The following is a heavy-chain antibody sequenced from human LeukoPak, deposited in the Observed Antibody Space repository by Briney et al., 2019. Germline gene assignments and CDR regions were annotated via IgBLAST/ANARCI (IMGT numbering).Heavy chain of an antibody. D-gene: IGHD3-3*01. CDR1: GDSISIYY. CDR2: IYYNGNT. V-gene: IGHV4-59*01. Sequence: SDTLSLTCTVSGDSISIYYWNWIRQPPGKGLEWIGYIYYNGNTNYNPSLKSRVTISVDTSKNQFSLKLTSVTAADTAVYYCARGFGGYYSFDYWGQGTLVTVSS. CDR3: ARGFGGYYSFDY. J-gene: IGHJ4*02.